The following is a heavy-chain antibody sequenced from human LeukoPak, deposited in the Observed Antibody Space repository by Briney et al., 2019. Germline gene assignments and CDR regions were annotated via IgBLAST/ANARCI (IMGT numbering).Heavy chain of an antibody. Sequence: ASVKVSCKASGYTFTSYYMHWVRQAPGQGLEWMGIINPSGGSTSYAQKFQGSVTMTRDTSTSTVYMELSSLRSEDTAVYYCARATPGWNSQLNAFDIWGQGTMVTVSS. CDR3: ARATPGWNSQLNAFDI. J-gene: IGHJ3*02. V-gene: IGHV1-46*01. D-gene: IGHD1-7*01. CDR1: GYTFTSYY. CDR2: INPSGGST.